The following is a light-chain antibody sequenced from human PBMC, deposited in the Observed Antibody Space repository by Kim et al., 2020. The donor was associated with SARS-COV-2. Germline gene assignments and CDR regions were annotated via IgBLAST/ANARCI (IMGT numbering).Light chain of an antibody. CDR1: QSIGSSY. CDR3: QQYGSSPYT. V-gene: IGKV3-20*01. Sequence: EIVLTQSPGTLSLSPGERATLSCRASQSIGSSYLAWYQQRPGQAPRLLIYGASSRATAIPDRFSGSGSGTDFALTISRLDPEDFAVYYCQQYGSSPYTFGKGTKLEI. J-gene: IGKJ2*01. CDR2: GAS.